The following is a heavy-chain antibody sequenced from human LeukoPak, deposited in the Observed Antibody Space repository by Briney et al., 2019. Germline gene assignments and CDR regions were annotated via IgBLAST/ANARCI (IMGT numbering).Heavy chain of an antibody. Sequence: SETLSLTCTVSGGSISSSSYYWGWIRQPPGKGLEWIGSIYYSGSTYYNPSLKSRVTISVDTSKNQFSLKLSSVTAADTAVYYCARVSSSWWDQSYFDYWGQGTLVTVSS. J-gene: IGHJ4*02. CDR3: ARVSSSWWDQSYFDY. D-gene: IGHD6-13*01. CDR2: IYYSGST. V-gene: IGHV4-39*01. CDR1: GGSISSSSYY.